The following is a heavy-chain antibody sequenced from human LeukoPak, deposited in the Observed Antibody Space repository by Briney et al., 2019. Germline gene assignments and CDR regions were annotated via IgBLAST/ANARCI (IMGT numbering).Heavy chain of an antibody. CDR3: ARDRLGYYYDSSGYYYVDRGVPNWFDP. Sequence: GGSLRLSCAASGFTFSDYYMSWIRQAPGKGLEWVSYISSSSSTIYYADSVKGRFTISRDNAKNSLYLQMNSLRAEDTAVYYCARDRLGYYYDSSGYYYVDRGVPNWFDPWGQGTLVTVSS. CDR2: ISSSSSTI. CDR1: GFTFSDYY. D-gene: IGHD3-22*01. J-gene: IGHJ5*02. V-gene: IGHV3-11*04.